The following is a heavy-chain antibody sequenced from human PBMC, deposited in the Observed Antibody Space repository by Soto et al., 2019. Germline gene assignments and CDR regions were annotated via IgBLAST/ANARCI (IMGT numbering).Heavy chain of an antibody. CDR3: AGDSSGYSYDAFDI. D-gene: IGHD3-22*01. J-gene: IGHJ3*02. Sequence: GGSLRLSCAASRFTFSTYWMHWVRQAPGKGLVWVSRINSDGTGTSYADSVKGRITISGDNAKNTLYLQMNSLRSEDTAVYYCAGDSSGYSYDAFDIWGQGTMVTVSS. V-gene: IGHV3-74*01. CDR2: INSDGTGT. CDR1: RFTFSTYW.